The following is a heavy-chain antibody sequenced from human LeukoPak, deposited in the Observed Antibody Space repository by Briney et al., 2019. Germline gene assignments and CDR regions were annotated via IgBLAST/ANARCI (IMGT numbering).Heavy chain of an antibody. J-gene: IGHJ5*02. Sequence: KTSETLSLTCTVSGGSISSYYWSWIRQPPGKGLEWIGYIYYSGSTNYNPSLKSRVTISVDTSKNQFSLKLSSMTAADTAVYYCARLENWFDPWGQGTLVTVSS. CDR1: GGSISSYY. V-gene: IGHV4-59*01. CDR2: IYYSGST. CDR3: ARLENWFDP. D-gene: IGHD5-24*01.